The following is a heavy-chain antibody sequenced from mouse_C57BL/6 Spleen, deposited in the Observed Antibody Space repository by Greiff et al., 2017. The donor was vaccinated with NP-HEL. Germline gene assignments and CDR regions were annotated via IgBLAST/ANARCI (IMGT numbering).Heavy chain of an antibody. CDR1: GYTFTSYG. V-gene: IGHV1-81*01. CDR3: ARSGSTSGVEDFAMDY. Sequence: VQLQQSGAELARPGASVKLSCKASGYTFTSYGISWLRQRTGQGLEWIGEIYPRSGNTYYNEKFKGKATLTADKSSSTAYMEFRSLTSEDSAVYFCARSGSTSGVEDFAMDYWGQGTSVTVSS. CDR2: IYPRSGNT. D-gene: IGHD1-1*01. J-gene: IGHJ4*01.